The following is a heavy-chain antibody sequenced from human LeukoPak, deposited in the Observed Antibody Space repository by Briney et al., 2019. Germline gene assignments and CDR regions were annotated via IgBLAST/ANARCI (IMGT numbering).Heavy chain of an antibody. CDR1: GFTLTDYY. CDR3: ARRLHVDV. D-gene: IGHD5-12*01. J-gene: IGHJ6*04. CDR2: ISTGGYPT. V-gene: IGHV3-11*04. Sequence: PGGSLRLSCAVSGFTLTDYYMNWIRQAPGKGLEWVSYISTGGYPTYYADSVKGRFTISRDTATNTLYLQMNSLRVDDTGVYYCARRLHVDVWGRGTTVTVSS.